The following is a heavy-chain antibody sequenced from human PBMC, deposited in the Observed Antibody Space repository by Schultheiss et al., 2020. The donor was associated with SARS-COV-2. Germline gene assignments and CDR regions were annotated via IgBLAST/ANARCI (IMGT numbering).Heavy chain of an antibody. V-gene: IGHV3-23*01. D-gene: IGHD3-22*01. J-gene: IGHJ4*02. CDR3: AKAGYFTYYYDSSGYFPPDY. CDR1: GFTFSSYA. Sequence: GASLKISCAASGFTFSSYAMSWVRQAPGKGLEWVSAISGSGGSTYYADSVKGRFTISRDNSKNTLYLQMNSLRAEDTAVYYCAKAGYFTYYYDSSGYFPPDYWGQGTLVTVSS. CDR2: ISGSGGST.